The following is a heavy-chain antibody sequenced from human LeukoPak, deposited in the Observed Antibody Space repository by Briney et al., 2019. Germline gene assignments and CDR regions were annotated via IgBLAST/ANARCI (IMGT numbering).Heavy chain of an antibody. Sequence: ASVKVSFTASGYTFTSYDFNWVRQATGQRPEWMGWMSPNSGDTGYAQKFQDRVTMTRNTSISTAYMELSSLRSDDTAVYYCARGPPNWGYDYWGPGTLVTVSS. CDR3: ARGPPNWGYDY. V-gene: IGHV1-8*01. CDR2: MSPNSGDT. D-gene: IGHD7-27*01. J-gene: IGHJ4*02. CDR1: GYTFTSYD.